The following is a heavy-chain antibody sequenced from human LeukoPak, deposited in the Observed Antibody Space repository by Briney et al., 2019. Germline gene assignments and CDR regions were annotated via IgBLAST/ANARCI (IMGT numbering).Heavy chain of an antibody. Sequence: PGGSLRLSRAASGFTFSSYAMSWVRQAPGKGLEWVSAISGSGGSTYYADSVKGRFTISRDNSKNTLYLQMNSLRAEDTAVYYCAKTPVYTRGGPLYYFDYWGQGTLVTVSS. V-gene: IGHV3-23*01. J-gene: IGHJ4*02. CDR2: ISGSGGST. D-gene: IGHD1-14*01. CDR1: GFTFSSYA. CDR3: AKTPVYTRGGPLYYFDY.